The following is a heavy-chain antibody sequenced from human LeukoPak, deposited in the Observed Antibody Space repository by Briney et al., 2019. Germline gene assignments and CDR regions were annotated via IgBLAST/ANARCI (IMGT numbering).Heavy chain of an antibody. CDR2: INHSGST. J-gene: IGHJ3*02. V-gene: IGHV4-34*01. CDR3: ARVAPYIVVVVAATRVGAFDI. D-gene: IGHD2-15*01. CDR1: GGSFSGYY. Sequence: SETLSLTCAVYGGSFSGYYWSWIRQPPGKGLEWIGEINHSGSTNYNPPVKSRVTISVDTSKHQLSLKLSSVTAADTAVYYCARVAPYIVVVVAATRVGAFDIWGQGTMVTVSS.